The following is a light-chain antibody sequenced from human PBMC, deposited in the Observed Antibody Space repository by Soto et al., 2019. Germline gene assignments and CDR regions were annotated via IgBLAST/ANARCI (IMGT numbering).Light chain of an antibody. V-gene: IGKV3-11*01. CDR2: DAS. J-gene: IGKJ4*01. Sequence: EIVLTQSPATLSLSPGERATLSCRASQSIGNFLAWYQQKPGQAPRLLIYDASKRATDIPDRFIGSGSGTDFTLTISSLEPEDFAVYYCHQRSNWPPFTFGGGTKVDI. CDR3: HQRSNWPPFT. CDR1: QSIGNF.